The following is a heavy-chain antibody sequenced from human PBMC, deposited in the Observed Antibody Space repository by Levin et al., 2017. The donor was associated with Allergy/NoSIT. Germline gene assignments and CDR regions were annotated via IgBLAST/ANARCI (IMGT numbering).Heavy chain of an antibody. CDR1: GYTFTSYE. J-gene: IGHJ4*02. CDR3: ARGRGSSWHDY. CDR2: MNPNSGNI. V-gene: IGHV1-8*01. Sequence: ASVKVSCKASGYTFTSYEINWVRQATGQGLEWMGWMNPNSGNIDYAQKFQGRVTMTRNTSKSTVYMELSSLRSEDTAVYYCARGRGSSWHDYWGQGTLVTVSS. D-gene: IGHD6-13*01.